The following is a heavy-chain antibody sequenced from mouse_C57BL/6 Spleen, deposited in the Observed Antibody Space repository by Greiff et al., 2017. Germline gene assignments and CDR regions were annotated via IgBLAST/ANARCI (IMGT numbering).Heavy chain of an antibody. CDR2: INYDGSST. V-gene: IGHV5-16*01. J-gene: IGHJ2*01. D-gene: IGHD3-3*01. Sequence: EVQVVESEGGLVQPGSSMKLSCTASGFTFSDYYMAWVRQVPEKGLEWVANINYDGSSTYYLDSLKSRFIISRDNAKNILYLQMSSLKSEDTATYYCAREGRGPFDYWGQGTTLTVSS. CDR3: AREGRGPFDY. CDR1: GFTFSDYY.